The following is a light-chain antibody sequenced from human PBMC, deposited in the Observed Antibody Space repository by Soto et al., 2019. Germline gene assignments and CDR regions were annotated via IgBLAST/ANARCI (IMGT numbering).Light chain of an antibody. CDR2: SAF. J-gene: IGKJ5*01. V-gene: IGKV1-39*01. CDR3: QQSYDTPPIT. Sequence: DIQMTQSPSSLSASVGDRVNITCRASQSISTYLNWYQQKPGKAPKLLIYSAFSLESGVPSRFSGSGSGTEFTLTISSLQPEDFATYFCQQSYDTPPITFGQGTRLE. CDR1: QSISTY.